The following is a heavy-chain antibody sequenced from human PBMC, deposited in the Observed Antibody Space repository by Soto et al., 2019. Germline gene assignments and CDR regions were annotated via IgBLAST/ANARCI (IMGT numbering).Heavy chain of an antibody. CDR1: GIIFSDYH. V-gene: IGHV3-11*04. CDR3: ATLNDFWSGYYTSLAS. Sequence: GGSLRLSCAASGIIFSDYHMDWIRQAPGKGLEWVSSISGSGTVTYYAESVQGRFTISRDNSKNTLYLQMNSLRAEDTAVYYCATLNDFWSGYYTSLASWGKGTLVTVAS. CDR2: ISGSGTVT. D-gene: IGHD3-3*01. J-gene: IGHJ4*02.